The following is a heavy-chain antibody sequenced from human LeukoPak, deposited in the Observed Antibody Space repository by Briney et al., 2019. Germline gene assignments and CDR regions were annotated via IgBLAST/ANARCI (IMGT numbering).Heavy chain of an antibody. Sequence: PSETLSLTCTVSGGSISSGSYYWSWIRQPAGKGLEWIGYIYYSGSTNYNPSLKSRVTISVDTSKNQFSLKLSSVTAADTAVYYCARSDYDFRRPYFDYWGQGTLVTVSS. J-gene: IGHJ4*02. V-gene: IGHV4-61*10. CDR2: IYYSGST. CDR1: GGSISSGSYY. CDR3: ARSDYDFRRPYFDY. D-gene: IGHD3-3*01.